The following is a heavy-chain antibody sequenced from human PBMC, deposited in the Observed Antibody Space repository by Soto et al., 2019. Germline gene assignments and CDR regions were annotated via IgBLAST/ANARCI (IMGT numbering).Heavy chain of an antibody. J-gene: IGHJ4*02. CDR2: INHSGST. D-gene: IGHD5-18*01. CDR1: GGSFSGYY. Sequence: SETLSLTCAVYGGSFSGYYWSWIRQPPGKGLEWIGEINHSGSTNYNPSLKSRVTISVDTSKNQFSLKLSSVTAADTAVYYCARGPRGYSYGRLDYWGQGTLVTVSS. V-gene: IGHV4-34*01. CDR3: ARGPRGYSYGRLDY.